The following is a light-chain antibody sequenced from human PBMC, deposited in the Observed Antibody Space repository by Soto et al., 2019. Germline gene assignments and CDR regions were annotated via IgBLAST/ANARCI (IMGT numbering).Light chain of an antibody. CDR3: CSYAGQRVV. Sequence: QSVLTQPASVSGSPGQSITISCTYNLVSWYQQHPGKAPKLMIYEGNKRPSGVSNRFSGSKSGNTASLTISGLQAEDEAEYYCCSYAGQRVVFGGGTKLTVL. J-gene: IGLJ2*01. V-gene: IGLV2-23*01. CDR1: NL. CDR2: EGN.